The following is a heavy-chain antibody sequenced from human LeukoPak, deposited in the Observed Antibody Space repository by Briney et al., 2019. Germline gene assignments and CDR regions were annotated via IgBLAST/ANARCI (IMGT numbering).Heavy chain of an antibody. CDR1: GFTFSSYW. Sequence: GGSLRLSCAASGFTFSSYWMSWVRQAPGKGLEWVANITQDGSEKYYVDSVKGRFTISRDNAKNSLYLQMNSLRAEDTAVYYCAREYCSGGSCYSSQNWFDPWGQGTLVTVSS. D-gene: IGHD2-15*01. J-gene: IGHJ5*02. CDR3: AREYCSGGSCYSSQNWFDP. CDR2: ITQDGSEK. V-gene: IGHV3-7*01.